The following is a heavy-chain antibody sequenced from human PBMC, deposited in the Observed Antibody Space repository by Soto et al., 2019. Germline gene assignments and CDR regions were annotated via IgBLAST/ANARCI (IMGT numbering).Heavy chain of an antibody. V-gene: IGHV4-59*08. CDR1: GVSISGYY. CDR2: IYSGNT. J-gene: IGHJ4*02. CDR3: GRISSHADHAY. Sequence: PSETLFLTCTISGVSISGYYLTWIRQSPGKGLEYIGYIYSGNTNYNPSLNSRVTISVDTSKNQFSLKLSSVTAADTGVYYCGRISSHADHAYWGQGTLVTVSS.